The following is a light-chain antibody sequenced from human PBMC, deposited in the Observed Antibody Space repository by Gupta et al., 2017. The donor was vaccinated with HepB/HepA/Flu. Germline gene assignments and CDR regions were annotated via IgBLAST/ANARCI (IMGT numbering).Light chain of an antibody. CDR2: AAS. Sequence: DIQMTQSPSSLSASVGDRVTITCRASQSINYFLSWYQHKPGKAPNLLIYAASSLESGVPSRFSDSGSGTDFTLTISSLQPEDFATYYCQHKGTFGQGTKVEIK. CDR1: QSINYF. V-gene: IGKV1-39*01. J-gene: IGKJ1*01. CDR3: QHKGT.